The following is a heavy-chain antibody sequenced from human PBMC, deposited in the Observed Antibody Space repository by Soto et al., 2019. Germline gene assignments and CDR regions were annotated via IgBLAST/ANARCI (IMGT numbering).Heavy chain of an antibody. CDR2: INSDGTTT. J-gene: IGHJ4*02. CDR1: GFTFNNFW. CDR3: VRDIR. Sequence: EVQLVESGGGLVQPGGSLRLSCAASGFTFNNFWMYWVRQTPEKGVVWVSGINSDGTTTIYADSVKGRFTISRXNAXNTLYLQMNSLTVEDTAIYYCVRDIRWGQGTLVTVSS. V-gene: IGHV3-74*01.